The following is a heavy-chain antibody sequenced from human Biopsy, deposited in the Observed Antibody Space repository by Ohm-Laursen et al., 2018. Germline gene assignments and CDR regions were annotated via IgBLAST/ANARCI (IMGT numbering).Heavy chain of an antibody. CDR2: FDRAERKT. J-gene: IGHJ4*02. Sequence: ASVNASCKVSGYTLTELSIHWVRQTGGKGLEWMGGFDRAERKTVYAEKFQGRVTMTEDTSTDTVYMEVTSLRSDDTAVYYCATGPYYDTRFYYNVRPFDFWGQGTLVTVSS. CDR3: ATGPYYDTRFYYNVRPFDF. D-gene: IGHD3-10*01. CDR1: GYTLTELS. V-gene: IGHV1-24*01.